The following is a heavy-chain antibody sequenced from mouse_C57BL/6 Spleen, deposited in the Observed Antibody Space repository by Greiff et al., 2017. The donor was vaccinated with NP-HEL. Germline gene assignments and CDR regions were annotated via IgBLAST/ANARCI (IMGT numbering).Heavy chain of an antibody. CDR1: GYTFTSYW. CDR2: IHPNSGST. J-gene: IGHJ4*01. V-gene: IGHV1-64*01. D-gene: IGHD2-4*01. Sequence: QVQLQQPGAELVKPGASVKLSCKASGYTFTSYWMHWVKQRPGQGLEWIGMIHPNSGSTNYNEKFKSKATLTVDKSSRTAYMQLSSLTSEDSAVYCCARIYYDYLYYAMDYWGQGTSVTVSS. CDR3: ARIYYDYLYYAMDY.